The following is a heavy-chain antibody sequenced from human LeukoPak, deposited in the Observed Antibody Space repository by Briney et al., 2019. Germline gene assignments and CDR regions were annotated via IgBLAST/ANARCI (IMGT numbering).Heavy chain of an antibody. Sequence: PGGSLRLSCAASGFSFSSWWMSWVRQAPGKGLEWVANIKQDGNEKFYADSVKGRFTISRDNDKNSLYLQMNSLRLEDTAVYFCAGGNSMDVWGKGTAVTVSS. D-gene: IGHD1/OR15-1a*01. CDR2: IKQDGNEK. J-gene: IGHJ6*04. V-gene: IGHV3-7*03. CDR1: GFSFSSWW. CDR3: AGGNSMDV.